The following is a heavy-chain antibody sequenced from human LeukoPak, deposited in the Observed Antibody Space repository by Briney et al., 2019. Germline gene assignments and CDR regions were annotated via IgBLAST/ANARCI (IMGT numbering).Heavy chain of an antibody. CDR2: ISWNSGSI. Sequence: GGSLRLSCAASGFTFDDYAMHWVRQAPGKGLEWVPGISWNSGSIGYADSVKGRFTISRDNAKNSLYLQMNSLRAEDTALYYCAKDSNWSGTLDYWGQGTLVTVSS. J-gene: IGHJ4*02. CDR1: GFTFDDYA. CDR3: AKDSNWSGTLDY. V-gene: IGHV3-9*01. D-gene: IGHD1-20*01.